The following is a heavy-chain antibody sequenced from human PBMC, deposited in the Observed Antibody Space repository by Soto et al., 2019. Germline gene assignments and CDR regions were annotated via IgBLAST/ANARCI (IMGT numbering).Heavy chain of an antibody. Sequence: QVQLQESGPGLVKPSQTLSLTCTVSGDSISSGGYYWNWIRQHPGKGLEWIGNIYYSGSTYYNPFLKCRVTIAVDTSKNQCSLKLSSVTAADTAVYYCARWPQLEPRFDYWGQGTLVTVSS. CDR3: ARWPQLEPRFDY. D-gene: IGHD1-1*01. CDR2: IYYSGST. V-gene: IGHV4-31*03. CDR1: GDSISSGGYY. J-gene: IGHJ4*02.